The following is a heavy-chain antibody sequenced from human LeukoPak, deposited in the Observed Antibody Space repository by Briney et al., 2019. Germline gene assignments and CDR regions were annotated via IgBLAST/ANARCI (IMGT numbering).Heavy chain of an antibody. J-gene: IGHJ4*02. V-gene: IGHV3-23*01. CDR2: ISGGGGST. CDR3: AFDYASGSYLGFDY. Sequence: GGSLRLSCVASGFTFSTYAMTWVRQAPGKGLEWVSAISGGGGSTYYADSVKGRFTISRDNSKNTLYLQMNSLRAEDTAVYYCAFDYASGSYLGFDYWGQGTLVTVSS. D-gene: IGHD3-10*01. CDR1: GFTFSTYA.